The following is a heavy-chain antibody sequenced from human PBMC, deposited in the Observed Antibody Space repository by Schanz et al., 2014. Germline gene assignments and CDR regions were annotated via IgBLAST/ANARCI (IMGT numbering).Heavy chain of an antibody. D-gene: IGHD2-21*01. Sequence: QLQLQGSGPGLVKPSGTLSLTCVVSGGSISSGVWWTWARQSPGKGLEWIGEIFHSGTTNYNPSLESRVTISVDKSKNQFSLILSSMTAADTAVYYCTRSTLWSYDVWGRGTMVIVSS. CDR3: TRSTLWSYDV. CDR2: IFHSGTT. V-gene: IGHV4-4*02. CDR1: GGSISSGVW. J-gene: IGHJ3*01.